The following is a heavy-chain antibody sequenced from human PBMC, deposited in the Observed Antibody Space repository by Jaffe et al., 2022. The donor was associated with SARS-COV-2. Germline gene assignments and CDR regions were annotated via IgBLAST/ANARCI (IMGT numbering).Heavy chain of an antibody. CDR3: ARDTDWQWLVSYAFDI. J-gene: IGHJ3*02. Sequence: QVQLVESGGGVVQPGRSLRLSCAASGFTFSSYAMHWVRQAPGKGLEWVAVISYDGSNKYYADSVKGRFTISRDNSKNTLYLQMNSLRAEDTAVYYCARDTDWQWLVSYAFDIWGQGTMVTVSS. V-gene: IGHV3-30-3*01. CDR1: GFTFSSYA. D-gene: IGHD6-19*01. CDR2: ISYDGSNK.